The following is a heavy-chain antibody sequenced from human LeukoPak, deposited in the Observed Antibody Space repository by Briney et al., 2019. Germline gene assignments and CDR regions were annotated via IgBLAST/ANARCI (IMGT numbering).Heavy chain of an antibody. D-gene: IGHD3-9*01. CDR1: AFTFSSYA. J-gene: IGHJ5*02. V-gene: IGHV3-23*01. CDR2: ISGSGGST. CDR3: ARRRLRYFDWLPNNWFDP. Sequence: GGSLRLSCAASAFTFSSYAMSWVRQAPGKGLEWVSAISGSGGSTYYADSVKGRFTISRDKSNNTLYLQMNSLTAADTAVYYCARRRLRYFDWLPNNWFDPWGQGTLVTVSS.